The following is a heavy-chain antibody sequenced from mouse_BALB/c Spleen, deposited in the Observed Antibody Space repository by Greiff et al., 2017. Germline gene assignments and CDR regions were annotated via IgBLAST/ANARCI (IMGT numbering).Heavy chain of an antibody. D-gene: IGHD1-1*01. V-gene: IGHV4-1*02. CDR2: INPDSSTI. J-gene: IGHJ1*01. CDR1: GFDFSRYW. Sequence: EVKLLESGGGLVQPGGSLKLSCAASGFDFSRYWMSWVRQAPGKGLEWIGEINPDSSTINYTPSLKDKFIISRDNAKNTLYLQMSKVRSEDTALYYCARGSSYWYFDVWGAGTTVTVSS. CDR3: ARGSSYWYFDV.